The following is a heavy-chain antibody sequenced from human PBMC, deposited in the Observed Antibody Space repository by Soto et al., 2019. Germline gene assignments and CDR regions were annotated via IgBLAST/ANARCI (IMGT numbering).Heavy chain of an antibody. CDR3: ASSYGSGYRAFDY. Sequence: QVQLVQSGAEVKKPGSSVRVSCKASGDTFSFYSINWVRQAPGLGLEWMGRINPILSMSNYAQRFQGRVTVTADKSTSTAYMDLSSLRSEDTAMYYCASSYGSGYRAFDYWGQGALVTVSS. CDR1: GDTFSFYS. D-gene: IGHD3-10*01. CDR2: INPILSMS. J-gene: IGHJ4*02. V-gene: IGHV1-69*02.